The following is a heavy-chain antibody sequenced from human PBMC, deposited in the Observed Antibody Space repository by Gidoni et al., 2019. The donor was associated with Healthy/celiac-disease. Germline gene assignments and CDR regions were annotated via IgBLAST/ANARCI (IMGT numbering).Heavy chain of an antibody. J-gene: IGHJ4*02. D-gene: IGHD3-22*01. CDR2: IIPIFGTA. CDR1: GGTFSSYA. CDR3: AKSKRGYYDSSGAFDY. Sequence: QVQLVQSGAEVKKPGSSVTVSCKASGGTFSSYAISGVRQAPGQGLEWMGGIIPIFGTANYAQKFQGRVTITADESTSTAYMELSSLRSEDTAVYYCAKSKRGYYDSSGAFDYWGQGTLVTVSS. V-gene: IGHV1-69*01.